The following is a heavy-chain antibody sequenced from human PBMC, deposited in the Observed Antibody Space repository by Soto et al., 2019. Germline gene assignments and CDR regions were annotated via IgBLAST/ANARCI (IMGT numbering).Heavy chain of an antibody. CDR2: INPNSGGT. CDR1: GYTFTGYY. Sequence: ASVKVSCKASGYTFTGYYMHWVRQAPGQGLEWMGWINPNSGGTNYAQKFQGWVTMTRDTSISTAYMELSRLRSDDTAVYYCARDLAAAGKLDCWGKGTLVTVSS. V-gene: IGHV1-2*04. CDR3: ARDLAAAGKLDC. D-gene: IGHD6-13*01. J-gene: IGHJ4*02.